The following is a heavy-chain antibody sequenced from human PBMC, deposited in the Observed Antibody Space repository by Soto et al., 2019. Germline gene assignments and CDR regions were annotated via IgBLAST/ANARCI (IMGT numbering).Heavy chain of an antibody. D-gene: IGHD2-2*01. J-gene: IGHJ6*02. CDR3: ARLGGYCSTTSCYGFYGMDV. CDR2: FHYSENT. Sequence: QLQLQESGPGLVKPSETLSLTCTVSGGSISSGPYSWGWIRQPPGEGLEWIGTFHYSENTYYNPSIETRGSTSVDAAKNQLSLKVTFVTVAETAIYYCARLGGYCSTTSCYGFYGMDVWGQGTTVIVSS. CDR1: GGSISSGPYS. V-gene: IGHV4-39*01.